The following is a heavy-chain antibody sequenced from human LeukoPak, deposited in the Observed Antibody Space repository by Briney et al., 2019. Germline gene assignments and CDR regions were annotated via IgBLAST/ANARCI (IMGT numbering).Heavy chain of an antibody. Sequence: SETLSLTCTVSGGSISSSSHYWGWIRQPPGKGLEWIGSIYYSGSTYYNPSLKSRVTISVDTSKNQFSLKLSSVTAADTAVYYCARVEVGLWFGELLCFDYWGQGTLVTVSS. V-gene: IGHV4-39*07. J-gene: IGHJ4*02. CDR2: IYYSGST. CDR1: GGSISSSSHY. CDR3: ARVEVGLWFGELLCFDY. D-gene: IGHD3-10*01.